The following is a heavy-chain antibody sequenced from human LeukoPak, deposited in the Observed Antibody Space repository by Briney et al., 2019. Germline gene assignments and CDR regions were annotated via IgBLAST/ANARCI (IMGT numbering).Heavy chain of an antibody. J-gene: IGHJ5*02. Sequence: GGSLRLSCVGSGFTFSNYLMNWVRQAPGKGLEWVSFISSTGGTIDNAKNSLYLQMNSLRADDTAVYYCARVVTAAWDWFDPWGQGTLVTVSS. CDR3: ARVVTAAWDWFDP. V-gene: IGHV3-48*01. CDR1: GFTFSNYL. D-gene: IGHD2-2*01. CDR2: ISSTGGT.